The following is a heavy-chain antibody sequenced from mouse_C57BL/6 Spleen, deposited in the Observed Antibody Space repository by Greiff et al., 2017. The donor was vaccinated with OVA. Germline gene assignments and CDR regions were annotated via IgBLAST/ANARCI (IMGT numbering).Heavy chain of an antibody. D-gene: IGHD1-1*01. CDR3: TDYGSFYAMDY. J-gene: IGHJ4*01. Sequence: EVQLVESGAELVRPGASVKLSCTASGFNIKDDYMHWVKQRPEQGLEWIGWIDPENGDTEYASKFQGKATITADTSSNTAYLQLSSLTSEDTAVYYCTDYGSFYAMDYWGQGTSVTVSS. CDR1: GFNIKDDY. V-gene: IGHV14-4*01. CDR2: IDPENGDT.